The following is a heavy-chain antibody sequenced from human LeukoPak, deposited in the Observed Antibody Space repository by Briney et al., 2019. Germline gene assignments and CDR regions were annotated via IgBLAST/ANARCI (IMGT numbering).Heavy chain of an antibody. Sequence: GGSLRLSCAASGFTFSNAWMSWVRQAPGKGLEWVGRIKSKTDGGTTDYAAPVKGRFTISRDDSKNTLYLQMNSLKTEDTAVYYCTMTIAAAGRGGFDYWGQGTLVTVSS. CDR2: IKSKTDGGTT. CDR1: GFTFSNAW. V-gene: IGHV3-15*01. J-gene: IGHJ4*02. CDR3: TMTIAAAGRGGFDY. D-gene: IGHD6-13*01.